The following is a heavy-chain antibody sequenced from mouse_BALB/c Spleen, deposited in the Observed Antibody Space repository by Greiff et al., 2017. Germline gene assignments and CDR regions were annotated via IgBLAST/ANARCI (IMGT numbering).Heavy chain of an antibody. CDR3: ATIYYGNYGAY. CDR2: INPGSGGT. CDR1: GYAFTNYL. D-gene: IGHD2-1*01. J-gene: IGHJ3*01. Sequence: VHLVESGAELVRPGTSVKVSCKASGYAFTNYLIEWVKQRPGQGLEWIGVINPGSGGTNYNEKFKGKATLTADKSSSTAYMQLSSLTSDDSAVYFCATIYYGNYGAYWGQGTLVTVSA. V-gene: IGHV1-54*03.